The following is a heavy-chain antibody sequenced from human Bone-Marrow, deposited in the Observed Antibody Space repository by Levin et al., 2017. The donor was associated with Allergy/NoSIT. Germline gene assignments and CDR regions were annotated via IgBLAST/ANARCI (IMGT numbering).Heavy chain of an antibody. J-gene: IGHJ6*02. V-gene: IGHV3-53*01. CDR3: ATMSSPSYYYALDV. Sequence: GESLKISCAASGFSVSDSYMAWVRQAPGRGLEWVSIIYSGGNTYDADVVRGRFTISKDSSQNRLFLQMNSLRAEDTAIYYCATMSSPSYYYALDVWGQGTTVTVSS. CDR1: GFSVSDSY. CDR2: IYSGGNT.